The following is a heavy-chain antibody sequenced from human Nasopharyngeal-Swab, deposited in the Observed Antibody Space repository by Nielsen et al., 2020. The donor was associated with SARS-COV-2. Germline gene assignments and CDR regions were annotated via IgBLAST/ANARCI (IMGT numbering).Heavy chain of an antibody. D-gene: IGHD2-15*01. V-gene: IGHV5-51*01. CDR3: ARGPRYFDL. Sequence: GEALKISCRTSGYIFTTKWIGWVRQMPGKGLEWVGSIYPGDSDTRYSPSVQGQVTISADMSISTAYLQWSTLKASDTAIYYCARGPRYFDLWGRGTLVTVSS. J-gene: IGHJ2*01. CDR1: GYIFTTKW. CDR2: IYPGDSDT.